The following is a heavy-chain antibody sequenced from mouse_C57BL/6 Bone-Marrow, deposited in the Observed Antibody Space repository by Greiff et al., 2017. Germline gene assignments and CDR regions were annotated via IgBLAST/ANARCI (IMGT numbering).Heavy chain of an antibody. V-gene: IGHV2-6*01. D-gene: IGHD2-2*01. J-gene: IGHJ3*01. CDR2: IWGVGST. Sequence: VQLQQSGPGLVAPSQSLSITCTVSGFSLTSYGVDWVRQSPGKGLEWLGVIWGVGSTNYNSALKYRLSISKDNSKSQVFLKMNSLQTDDTAMYYCASVGGYDGFAYWGQGTLVTVSA. CDR1: GFSLTSYG. CDR3: ASVGGYDGFAY.